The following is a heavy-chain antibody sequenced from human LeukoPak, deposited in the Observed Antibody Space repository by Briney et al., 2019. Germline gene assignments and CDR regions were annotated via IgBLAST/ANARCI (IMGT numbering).Heavy chain of an antibody. CDR1: GFTFSDYY. V-gene: IGHV3-11*05. J-gene: IGHJ6*02. CDR2: ISSSSYT. D-gene: IGHD5-24*01. Sequence: GGSLRLSCAASGFTFSDYYMSWIRQAPGKGLEWVSYISSSSYTNYADSVKGRFTISRDNAKNSLYLQMNSLRAEDTAVYYCAREGGLWLQDNLYYYYYGMDVWGQGTTVTVSS. CDR3: AREGGLWLQDNLYYYYYGMDV.